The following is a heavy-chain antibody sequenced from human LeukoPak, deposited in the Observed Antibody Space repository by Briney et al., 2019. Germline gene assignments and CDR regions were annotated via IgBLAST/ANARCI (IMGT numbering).Heavy chain of an antibody. V-gene: IGHV4-38-2*02. Sequence: SETLSLTCTVSGYSITSAYYWGWIRQPPGKGLEWIGSFFLKGSTYYNPSLKSRSTISVDTSKNQFSLKLSSVTAADTAVYYCARSRDGYNITPFDYWGQGNLVTVSS. CDR3: ARSRDGYNITPFDY. CDR1: GYSITSAYY. J-gene: IGHJ4*02. CDR2: FFLKGST. D-gene: IGHD5-24*01.